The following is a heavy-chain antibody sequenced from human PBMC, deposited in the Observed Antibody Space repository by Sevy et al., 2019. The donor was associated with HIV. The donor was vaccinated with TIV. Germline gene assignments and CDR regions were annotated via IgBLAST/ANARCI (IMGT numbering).Heavy chain of an antibody. D-gene: IGHD1-26*01. CDR3: ARDCNSATCLWGLDV. CDR2: IKGDGSEK. J-gene: IGHJ6*02. V-gene: IGHV3-7*03. Sequence: GGSLRLSCAASGFTFIHYWMTWVRQAPGKGPEWVANIKGDGSEKYYVDSVRGRFTISRDNAKNSLYLQMNSLRGEDTALYYCARDCNSATCLWGLDVWGQGTTVTVSS. CDR1: GFTFIHYW.